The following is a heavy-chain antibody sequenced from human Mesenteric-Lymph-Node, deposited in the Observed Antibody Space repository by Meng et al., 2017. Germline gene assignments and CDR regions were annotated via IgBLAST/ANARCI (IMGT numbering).Heavy chain of an antibody. CDR3: AAYHYDSSGYYPDY. CDR1: GGSFSTYY. Sequence: QGQLQQWGAGLLKPRETLSLTCGGYGGSFSTYYWTWIRQPPGKGLEWIGEINHRGSTNYNTSLKSRVTMSVDTSKNQLSLKLSSVTAADTAVYYCAAYHYDSSGYYPDYWGQGTLVTVSS. D-gene: IGHD3-22*01. CDR2: INHRGST. J-gene: IGHJ4*02. V-gene: IGHV4-34*01.